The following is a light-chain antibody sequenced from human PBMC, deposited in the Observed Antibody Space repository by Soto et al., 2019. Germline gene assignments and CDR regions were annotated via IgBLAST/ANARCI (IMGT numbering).Light chain of an antibody. Sequence: DIQMTQSPSTLSASVGDRVTITCRASQSIISWLAWYQQKPGKAPNLLIYKASTLESGVTSRFSGSGSGTEFTLTISSLQPDDFATYYCQQYNTFSLTFGGGTNVEIK. CDR2: KAS. V-gene: IGKV1-5*03. J-gene: IGKJ4*01. CDR3: QQYNTFSLT. CDR1: QSIISW.